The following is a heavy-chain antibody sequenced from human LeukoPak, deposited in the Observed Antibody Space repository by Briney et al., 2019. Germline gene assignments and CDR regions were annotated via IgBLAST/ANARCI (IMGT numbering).Heavy chain of an antibody. J-gene: IGHJ5*02. D-gene: IGHD3-22*01. V-gene: IGHV5-51*01. Sequence: GESLKISCKGSGYSFTSYWIGWVRQMPGKGLEWMGIIYPGDSDTRYSPSFQGQVTISADKSINAAYLHWSSLRASDTAIYYCANARRGYYYWWFDPWGQGTLVTVSS. CDR3: ANARRGYYYWWFDP. CDR1: GYSFTSYW. CDR2: IYPGDSDT.